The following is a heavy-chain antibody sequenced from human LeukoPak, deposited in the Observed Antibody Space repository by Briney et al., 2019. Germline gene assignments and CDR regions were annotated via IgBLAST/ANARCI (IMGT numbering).Heavy chain of an antibody. J-gene: IGHJ4*02. Sequence: SVTVSCKASGYTFTSYAMNWVRQAPGQGLEWMGWINTNIGNPTYAQGLTGRFVFSLDTSVSTAYLQISSLNAEDTAGYYCSRGVWAAHYYFDYWGQGTLVTVSS. D-gene: IGHD3-16*01. V-gene: IGHV7-4-1*02. CDR3: SRGVWAAHYYFDY. CDR1: GYTFTSYA. CDR2: INTNIGNP.